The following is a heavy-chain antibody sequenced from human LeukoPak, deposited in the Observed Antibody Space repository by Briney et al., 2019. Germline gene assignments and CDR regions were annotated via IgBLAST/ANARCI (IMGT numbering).Heavy chain of an antibody. CDR3: ARRYCSGGSCFDY. CDR1: GYSFPSYW. V-gene: IGHV5-51*01. Sequence: GEPLNTSSKSAGYSFPSYWIGLVRQLPGKVVGCMGIFYPGDSDNRYSPSFQGQVTSSADKSISTAYLQWSSLKASHTAMYYCARRYCSGGSCFDYWGQGTLVTVSS. D-gene: IGHD2-15*01. CDR2: FYPGDSDN. J-gene: IGHJ4*02.